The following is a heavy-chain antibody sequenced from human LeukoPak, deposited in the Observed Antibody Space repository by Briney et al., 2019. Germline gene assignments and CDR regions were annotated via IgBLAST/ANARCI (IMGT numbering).Heavy chain of an antibody. V-gene: IGHV4-39*01. J-gene: IGHJ4*01. CDR2: IYYSGST. Sequence: GSLRLSCTVSGGSISSSSYYWGWIRQPPGKGLEWIGSIYYSGSTYYNPSLKSRVTISVDTSKNQFSLKLSSVTAADTAVYYCSSSGYLGDYWGQGTLVTVSS. D-gene: IGHD3-22*01. CDR3: SSSGYLGDY. CDR1: GGSISSSSYY.